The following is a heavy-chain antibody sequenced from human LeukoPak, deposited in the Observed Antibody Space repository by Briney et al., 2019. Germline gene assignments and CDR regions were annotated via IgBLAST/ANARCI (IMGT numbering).Heavy chain of an antibody. J-gene: IGHJ4*02. CDR1: GFTFSSYE. CDR3: ARGVGYSGYVDY. D-gene: IGHD5-12*01. Sequence: GGSLRLSCAAAGFTFSSYEMNWVRQAPGKGLEWVSYISSGGSTIYYADSVKGRFTISRDNAKNSLYLQMNSLRAEDTAVYYCARGVGYSGYVDYWGQGTLVTVSS. V-gene: IGHV3-48*03. CDR2: ISSGGSTI.